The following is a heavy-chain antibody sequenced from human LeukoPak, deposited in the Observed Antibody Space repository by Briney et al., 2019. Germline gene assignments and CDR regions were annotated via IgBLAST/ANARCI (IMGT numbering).Heavy chain of an antibody. CDR3: AREGYYDILTGYSSPHFDY. Sequence: GGSLRLSCAASGFTFSSYWMHWVRQAPGKGLVWVSRINGDGSSTSYADSVKGRFTISRDNAKNTLYLQMNSLRAEDTAVYYCAREGYYDILTGYSSPHFDYWGQGTLVTVSS. CDR1: GFTFSSYW. D-gene: IGHD3-9*01. J-gene: IGHJ4*02. CDR2: INGDGSST. V-gene: IGHV3-74*01.